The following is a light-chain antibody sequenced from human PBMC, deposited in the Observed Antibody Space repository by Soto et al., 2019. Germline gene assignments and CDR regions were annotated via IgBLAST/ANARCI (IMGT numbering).Light chain of an antibody. CDR1: QSISSW. CDR2: KAS. CDR3: QQYNSYWT. J-gene: IGKJ1*01. Sequence: DIQMTQSPSTLSASVGDRVTITCRASQSISSWLAWYQQKPGKAPKLLIYKASSFEIGVPSRFSGSRSGTQFTLTISSLQPDDFATYYCQQYNSYWTFGQGTKVEIK. V-gene: IGKV1-5*03.